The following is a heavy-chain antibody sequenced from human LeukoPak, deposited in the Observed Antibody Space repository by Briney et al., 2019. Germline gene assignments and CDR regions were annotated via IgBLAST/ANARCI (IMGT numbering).Heavy chain of an antibody. CDR3: ASGRGYCSSTSCYIIDY. J-gene: IGHJ4*02. Sequence: GESLKISCKASGYSFTTYWIGWVRQMPGKGMEWMGIIYPGDSDTRYRPSFQGQVTISADKSISTAYLQWSSLKASDTAMYYCASGRGYCSSTSCYIIDYWGQGTLVTVSS. CDR2: IYPGDSDT. V-gene: IGHV5-51*01. D-gene: IGHD2-2*02. CDR1: GYSFTTYW.